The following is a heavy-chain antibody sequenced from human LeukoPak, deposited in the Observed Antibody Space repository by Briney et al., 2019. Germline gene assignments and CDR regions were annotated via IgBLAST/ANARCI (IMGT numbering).Heavy chain of an antibody. CDR3: AKDYLRGSTNGNDAFDI. D-gene: IGHD5-18*01. Sequence: GGSLRLSCAASGFTFSDYWMHWVRQAPDKGLMWVSRIRTDGDTSYADSVRGRFTISRDSSKNTLYLQMNSLRAEDTAVYYCAKDYLRGSTNGNDAFDIWGQGTMVTVSS. J-gene: IGHJ3*02. CDR1: GFTFSDYW. CDR2: IRTDGDT. V-gene: IGHV3-74*01.